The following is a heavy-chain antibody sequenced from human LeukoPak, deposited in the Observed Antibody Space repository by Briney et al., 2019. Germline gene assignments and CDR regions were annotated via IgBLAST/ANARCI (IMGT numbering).Heavy chain of an antibody. Sequence: GGSLRLSCAASGFTFSSYSMNWVRQAPGKGLEWVSYISSSSSTIYYADSVKGRFTISRDNAKNSLYLQMNSLRAEDTAVYYCARDSYCSSTSCQIDYWGQGTLVTVSS. CDR1: GFTFSSYS. V-gene: IGHV3-48*01. J-gene: IGHJ4*02. CDR3: ARDSYCSSTSCQIDY. CDR2: ISSSSSTI. D-gene: IGHD2-2*01.